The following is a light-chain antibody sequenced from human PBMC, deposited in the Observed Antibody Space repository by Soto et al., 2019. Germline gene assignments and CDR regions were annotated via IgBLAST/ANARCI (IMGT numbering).Light chain of an antibody. CDR3: CSYAGSYSWV. CDR1: SSDVGGYNY. J-gene: IGLJ2*01. CDR2: DVN. V-gene: IGLV2-11*01. Sequence: QSALTQPRSVSGSPGQSVTLSCTGTSSDVGGYNYVSWYQQHAGKAPKLMIFDVNKRPSGVPDRFSGSKSGNTASLTISGLQAEDEADYYCCSYAGSYSWVFGGGTQLTVL.